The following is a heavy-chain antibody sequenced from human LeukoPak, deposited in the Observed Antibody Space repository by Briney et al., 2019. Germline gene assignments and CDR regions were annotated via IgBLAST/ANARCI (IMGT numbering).Heavy chain of an antibody. V-gene: IGHV1-18*01. D-gene: IGHD1-26*01. J-gene: IGHJ3*02. Sequence: ASVKVSCKASGCTFTSYGITWVRQAPGQGLEWMGWICPYNGNTNYAQKLQGRVTMTTDTSTSTAYMELRSLRSDDTAVYYCAREIPEGEVGDTTYAFDIWGQGTMVTLSS. CDR3: AREIPEGEVGDTTYAFDI. CDR2: ICPYNGNT. CDR1: GCTFTSYG.